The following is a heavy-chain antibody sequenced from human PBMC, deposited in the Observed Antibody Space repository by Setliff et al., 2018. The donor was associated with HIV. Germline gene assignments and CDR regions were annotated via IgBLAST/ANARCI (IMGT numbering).Heavy chain of an antibody. CDR3: ARQLSHSFDY. D-gene: IGHD1-1*01. CDR2: INPNSGGTNYGGT. Sequence: ASVKVSCKASGYTFTNYYLHWVRQAPGQGLEWMEWINPNSGGTNYGGTNYAQKLQGRVTMTRDTSIITAYMELSGLTSDDTAVYYCARQLSHSFDYWGQGALVTVSS. CDR1: GYTFTNYY. V-gene: IGHV1-2*02. J-gene: IGHJ4*02.